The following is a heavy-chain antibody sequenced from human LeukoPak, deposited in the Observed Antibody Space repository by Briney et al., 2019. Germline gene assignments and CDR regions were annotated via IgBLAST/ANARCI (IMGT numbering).Heavy chain of an antibody. CDR2: ISSGTSYI. D-gene: IGHD1-26*01. CDR1: GFTFSNYT. V-gene: IGHV3-21*01. J-gene: IGHJ3*02. CDR3: ARDPTSSWETAFDI. Sequence: GGSLRLSCAASGFTFSNYTMNWVRQAPGKGLEWVSSISSGTSYIYYADSVKGRFTISRDNAKNSLYLQMNSLRAEDTAVYYCARDPTSSWETAFDIWGQGTMVTVSS.